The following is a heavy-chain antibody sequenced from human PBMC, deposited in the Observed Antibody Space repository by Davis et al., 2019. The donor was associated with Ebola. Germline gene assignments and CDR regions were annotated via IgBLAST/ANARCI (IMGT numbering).Heavy chain of an antibody. CDR3: AKDREQQLSPTDYYGMDV. D-gene: IGHD6-13*01. Sequence: PGGSLRLSCAASGFTFSSYGMHWVRQAPGKGLEWVVVISYDGRNKYYADSVKGRFTIFRDNSKNTLNLQMNSLRAEDTAVYYCAKDREQQLSPTDYYGMDVWGKGTTVTVSS. CDR1: GFTFSSYG. J-gene: IGHJ6*04. CDR2: ISYDGRNK. V-gene: IGHV3-30*18.